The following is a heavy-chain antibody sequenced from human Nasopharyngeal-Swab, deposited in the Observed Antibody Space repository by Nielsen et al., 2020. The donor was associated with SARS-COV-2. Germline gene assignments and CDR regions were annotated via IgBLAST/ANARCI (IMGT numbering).Heavy chain of an antibody. J-gene: IGHJ3*02. D-gene: IGHD5-12*01. V-gene: IGHV3-9*01. CDR2: IAWNSVVI. Sequence: SLKISCVASGFIFDDYSMHWVRQGPGRALEWVSGIAWNSVVIGYAESVKGQFTISRDNAKNSLYLEMNSLRPEDTALYYCIKGVDITPRTARAFDIWGQGTMVTVSS. CDR3: IKGVDITPRTARAFDI. CDR1: GFIFDDYS.